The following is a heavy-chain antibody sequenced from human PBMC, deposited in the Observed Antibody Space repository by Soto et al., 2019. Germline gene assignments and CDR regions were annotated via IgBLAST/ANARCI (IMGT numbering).Heavy chain of an antibody. D-gene: IGHD3-3*01. CDR1: GDSVTSGDYY. J-gene: IGHJ4*02. Sequence: QVQLQESGPGLVKPSETLSLTCTVSGDSVTSGDYYWNWIRQPPGKGLEWIGYIYNIWSTNYNPSLKSRVTISVDTSNNQFSLTLTSVTAADTAVYYCARDGEVWGQGTLVTVSS. CDR2: IYNIWST. CDR3: ARDGEV. V-gene: IGHV4-61*08.